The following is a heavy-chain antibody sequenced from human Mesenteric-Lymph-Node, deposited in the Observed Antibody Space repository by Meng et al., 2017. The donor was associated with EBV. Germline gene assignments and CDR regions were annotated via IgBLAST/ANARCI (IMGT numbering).Heavy chain of an antibody. D-gene: IGHD2-15*01. V-gene: IGHV4-4*02. CDR3: ARARGYCSGGACSFWFDP. Sequence: QGQLPESGPGLVQPSGTLSLTCAVSGVSISSSNWWSWVRQSPGKGLQWIGDIYHSGTTNYNPSLKSRLTISVDKSNNHFSLKLTSVTAADTAVYYCARARGYCSGGACSFWFDPWGQGTLVTVSS. J-gene: IGHJ5*02. CDR2: IYHSGTT. CDR1: GVSISSSNW.